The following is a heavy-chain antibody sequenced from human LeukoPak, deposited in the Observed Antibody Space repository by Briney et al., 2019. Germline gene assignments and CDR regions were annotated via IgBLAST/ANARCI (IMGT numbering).Heavy chain of an antibody. V-gene: IGHV3-33*08. Sequence: GGSLRLSCAASGFTFSSYVMHWVRQAPGKGLEGLAGIWYDGSNKYYADSVKGRFTISRDNSKNTLYLQMNSLRAEDTAVYYCARGRYYYDSSGSRFQHWGQGTLVTVSS. CDR3: ARGRYYYDSSGSRFQH. D-gene: IGHD3-22*01. CDR1: GFTFSSYV. CDR2: IWYDGSNK. J-gene: IGHJ1*01.